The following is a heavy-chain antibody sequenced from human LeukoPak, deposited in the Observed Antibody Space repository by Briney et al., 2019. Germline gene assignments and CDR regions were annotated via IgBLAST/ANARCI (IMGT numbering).Heavy chain of an antibody. CDR1: GVSIISGNYF. V-gene: IGHV4-39*01. Sequence: SETLSLTCTVSGVSIISGNYFWGWVRQAPGKRLEWIGSWHHSGITDYNPSVRSRVTISADTSKNQFCLELTSVTAADSGLYFCARQYEYWGQGTLVTVSS. CDR2: WHHSGIT. CDR3: ARQYEY. J-gene: IGHJ4*02.